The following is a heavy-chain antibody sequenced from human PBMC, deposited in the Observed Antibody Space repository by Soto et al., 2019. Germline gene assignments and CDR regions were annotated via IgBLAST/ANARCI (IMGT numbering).Heavy chain of an antibody. CDR2: SYYSGST. CDR3: ARDRCSYGIDY. J-gene: IGHJ4*02. CDR1: GGSISSGGYY. V-gene: IGHV4-31*03. D-gene: IGHD5-18*01. Sequence: QVQLQESGPGLVKPSQTLCLTCTVSGGSISSGGYYWSWIRQHPGKGLEWIGYSYYSGSTYYNPSLKSRVTISVDTSKNQFSQKLSSVTAAATAVYYCARDRCSYGIDYWGQGTLVTVSS.